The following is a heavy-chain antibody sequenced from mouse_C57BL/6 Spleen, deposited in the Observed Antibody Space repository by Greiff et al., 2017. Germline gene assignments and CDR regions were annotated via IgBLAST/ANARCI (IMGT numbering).Heavy chain of an antibody. CDR3: LITTLVAYWYFDV. D-gene: IGHD1-1*01. V-gene: IGHV1-26*01. CDR1: GYTFTDYY. CDR2: INPNNGGT. J-gene: IGHJ1*03. Sequence: EVQLQQSGPELVKPGASVKISCKASGYTFTDYYMNWVSQSQGKSLEWIGDINPNNGGTSTTQKFKGQATLPVDKSSSTAYMELSSLTSEDTAVYYCLITTLVAYWYFDVWGTGTTVTVSS.